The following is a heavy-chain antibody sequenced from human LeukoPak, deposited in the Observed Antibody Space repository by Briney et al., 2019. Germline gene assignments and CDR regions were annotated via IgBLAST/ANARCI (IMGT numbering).Heavy chain of an antibody. Sequence: PGGSLGLSCAASGFTFSSYAMSWVRQAPGKGLEWVSGISGSGGSTYYADSVKGRFTISRDNSKNTLYLQMNSLRAEDTAVYYCAKERGYSSSPIDYWGQGTLVTVSS. CDR1: GFTFSSYA. CDR2: ISGSGGST. CDR3: AKERGYSSSPIDY. V-gene: IGHV3-23*01. J-gene: IGHJ4*02. D-gene: IGHD6-6*01.